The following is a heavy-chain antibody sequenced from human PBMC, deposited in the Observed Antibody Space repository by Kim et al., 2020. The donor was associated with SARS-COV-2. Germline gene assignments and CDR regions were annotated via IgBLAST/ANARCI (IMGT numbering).Heavy chain of an antibody. CDR3: ARDLGIAAAGHFDY. J-gene: IGHJ4*02. Sequence: ASVKVSCKASGYTFTSYAMHWVRQASGQRLEWMGWINAGNGNTKYSQKFQGRVTITRDTSASTAYMELSSLRSEDTAVYYCARDLGIAAAGHFDYWGQGTLVTVSS. D-gene: IGHD6-13*01. CDR1: GYTFTSYA. CDR2: INAGNGNT. V-gene: IGHV1-3*01.